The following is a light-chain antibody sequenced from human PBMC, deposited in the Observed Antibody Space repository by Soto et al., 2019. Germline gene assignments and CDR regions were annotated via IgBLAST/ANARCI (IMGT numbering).Light chain of an antibody. V-gene: IGKV3-15*01. CDR3: QQYNNWPRT. CDR2: DTS. Sequence: EIVMTQSPATLSVSPWERATLSCRASQSVSSLAWYQQKPGQAPRLLIYDTSTGATGIPARFSGSGSGTEFTLTISSLQSEDSAVYYCQQYNNWPRTFGRGTKVDIK. J-gene: IGKJ1*01. CDR1: QSVSS.